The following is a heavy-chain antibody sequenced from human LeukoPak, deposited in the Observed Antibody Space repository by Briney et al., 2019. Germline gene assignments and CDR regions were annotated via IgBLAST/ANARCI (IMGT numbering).Heavy chain of an antibody. CDR3: AKDPTYDSGTYPAYFDY. D-gene: IGHD3-10*01. CDR2: IRYDGSNK. CDR1: GFTFSSYG. Sequence: GGSLRLSCAASGFTFSSYGMHWVRQAPGKGLEWVAFIRYDGSNKYYADSVRGRFTISRDNSKNTLYLQMNSLRAEDTAVYYCAKDPTYDSGTYPAYFDYWGQGTLVTVSS. V-gene: IGHV3-30*02. J-gene: IGHJ4*02.